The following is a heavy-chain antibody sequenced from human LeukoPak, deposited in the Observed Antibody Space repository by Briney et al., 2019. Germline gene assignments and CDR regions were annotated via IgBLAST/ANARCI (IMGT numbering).Heavy chain of an antibody. V-gene: IGHV4-34*01. J-gene: IGHJ3*02. CDR3: ASGFGDYYVGDAFDI. CDR2: INHSGST. D-gene: IGHD4-17*01. Sequence: LRLSCAASGFIFSSYEFYWVRQPPGKGLEWIGEINHSGSTNYNPSLKSRVTISVDTSKNQFSLKLSSVTAADTAVYYCASGFGDYYVGDAFDIWGQGTMVTVSS. CDR1: GFIFSSYE.